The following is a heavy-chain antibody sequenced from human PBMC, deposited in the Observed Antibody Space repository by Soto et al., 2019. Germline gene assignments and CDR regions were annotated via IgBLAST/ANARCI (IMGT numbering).Heavy chain of an antibody. J-gene: IGHJ4*02. V-gene: IGHV4-30-2*01. CDR3: ARGGGGTVTTLGFDY. D-gene: IGHD4-17*01. CDR1: GDSITYGHYS. Sequence: QLPLQESGSGLVKPSQTLSLTCAVSGDSITYGHYSWTWIRQPPGKGLEWIGYMYQGGSTYYNPSRRSRVTIAMDRSKIQFPLNRNSVTAAAAAEYFCARGGGGTVTTLGFDYWGQGTLVTVSS. CDR2: MYQGGST.